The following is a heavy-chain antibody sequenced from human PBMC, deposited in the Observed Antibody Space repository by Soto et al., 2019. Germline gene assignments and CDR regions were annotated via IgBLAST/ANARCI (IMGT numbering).Heavy chain of an antibody. V-gene: IGHV4-31*03. D-gene: IGHD3-22*01. CDR1: GGSISSGGYY. Sequence: PSETLSLTCTVSGGSISSGGYYWSWIRQHPGKGLEWIGYIYYSGSTYYKPSLKSRVTISVDTSKNQFSLKLSSVTAADTAVYYCARADYYYDSSGYHPDDAFDIWGQGTMVTVSS. CDR2: IYYSGST. J-gene: IGHJ3*02. CDR3: ARADYYYDSSGYHPDDAFDI.